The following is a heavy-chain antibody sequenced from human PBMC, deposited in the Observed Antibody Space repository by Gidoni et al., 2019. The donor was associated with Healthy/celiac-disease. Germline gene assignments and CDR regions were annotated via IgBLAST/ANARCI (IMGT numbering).Heavy chain of an antibody. J-gene: IGHJ4*02. CDR2: ISSSGSTI. CDR1: GFTFSDYY. D-gene: IGHD6-6*01. V-gene: IGHV3-11*01. Sequence: QLQLVESGGGLVKPGGSLRLSCSASGFTFSDYYMSWIRQAPGKGLEWVSYISSSGSTIYYADSVKGRCTIARENAKNSLYLQMNSLRAEDTAVYYCARLRYSSSSAPIDYWGQGTLVTVSS. CDR3: ARLRYSSSSAPIDY.